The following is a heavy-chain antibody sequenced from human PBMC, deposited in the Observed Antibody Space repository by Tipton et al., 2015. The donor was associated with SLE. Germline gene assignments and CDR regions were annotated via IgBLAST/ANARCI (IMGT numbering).Heavy chain of an antibody. D-gene: IGHD1-26*01. J-gene: IGHJ4*02. CDR1: GFTFSNYD. CDR2: TRNKANSYTT. V-gene: IGHV3-72*01. CDR3: AREVGGSYEVGDY. Sequence: GSLRLSCAASGFTFSNYDMDWVRQAPGKGLEWVGRTRNKANSYTTEYAASVKGRFTISRDDSKNSLYLQMNSLKIEDTAVYYCAREVGGSYEVGDYWGQGTLVTVSS.